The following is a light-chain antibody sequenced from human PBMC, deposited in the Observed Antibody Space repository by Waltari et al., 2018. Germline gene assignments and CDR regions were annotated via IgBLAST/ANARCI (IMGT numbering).Light chain of an antibody. V-gene: IGKV3-15*01. CDR2: GAS. Sequence: IVMTQPPATLSVSPGERATLSCRASQSISTNLAWVQEKTGQAPRLLIYGASTRATGVPARFSGSGSGTYFTLVISSLQSEDFAVYYCQQYDKWLRYSFGQGTKLEIK. CDR1: QSISTN. J-gene: IGKJ2*01. CDR3: QQYDKWLRYS.